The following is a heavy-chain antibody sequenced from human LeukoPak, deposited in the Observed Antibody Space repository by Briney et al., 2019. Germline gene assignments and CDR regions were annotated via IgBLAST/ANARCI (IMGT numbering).Heavy chain of an antibody. CDR1: GYSFTAAYN. CDR2: INPNSGDT. D-gene: IGHD5-12*01. V-gene: IGHV1-2*02. CDR3: ARDPRGTYDY. Sequence: ASLKVSCKASGYSFTAAYNIHWLRQAPGQGPEFMGWINPNSGDTRYAQKFQGRVTVTRDTVISTAYMELNSLTLDDTAVYYCARDPRGTYDYWGQGTLVTVSS. J-gene: IGHJ4*02.